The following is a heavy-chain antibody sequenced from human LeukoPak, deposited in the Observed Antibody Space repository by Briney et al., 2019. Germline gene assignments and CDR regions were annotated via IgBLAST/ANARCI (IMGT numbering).Heavy chain of an antibody. CDR2: INHSGST. D-gene: IGHD5-12*01. CDR1: GGSFSGYY. CDR3: ARQWLRRFDP. J-gene: IGHJ5*02. Sequence: SETLSLTCAVYGGSFSGYYWSWIRQPPGKGLEWIGEINHSGSTNYNPSLKSRVTISVDTSKNQFSLKLSSVTAADTAVYYCARQWLRRFDPWGQGTLVTVSS. V-gene: IGHV4-34*01.